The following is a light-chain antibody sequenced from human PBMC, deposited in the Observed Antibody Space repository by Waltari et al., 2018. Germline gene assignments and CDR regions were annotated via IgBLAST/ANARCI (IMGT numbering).Light chain of an antibody. CDR1: QSISSD. CDR2: GAS. CDR3: QQYYRWWT. Sequence: EIVMTQSPATLSVSPGERATLSCRASQSISSDLAWYQQKPGQAPRLLIYGASTRATGIPERFSGSGSGKEFTLTISSLQSEDFAVYYCQQYYRWWTFGLGTKVERK. J-gene: IGKJ1*01. V-gene: IGKV3-15*01.